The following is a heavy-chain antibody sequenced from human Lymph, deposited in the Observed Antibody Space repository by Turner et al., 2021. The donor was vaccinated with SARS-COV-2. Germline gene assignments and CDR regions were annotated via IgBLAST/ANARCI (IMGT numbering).Heavy chain of an antibody. Sequence: QVQLQESCPGLVRPSETLSLACTVSGVSISSQSWSWIRQSPGRGLEWIGYFYKIGSIDYNPTLRSRVTISVDTSKNQLSLNLISMTAADTAVYYCARHQGSTSGYDHGMNVWGQGTAVIVSS. J-gene: IGHJ6*02. CDR2: FYKIGSI. CDR3: ARHQGSTSGYDHGMNV. CDR1: GVSISSQS. V-gene: IGHV4-59*08. D-gene: IGHD1-1*01.